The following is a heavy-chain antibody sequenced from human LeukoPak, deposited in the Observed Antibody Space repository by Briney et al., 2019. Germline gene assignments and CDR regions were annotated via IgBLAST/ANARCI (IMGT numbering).Heavy chain of an antibody. Sequence: TSETLSLTCTVSGGSVSSGSYYWSWIRQPPGKGLEWIGYIYYSGSTNYNPSLKSRVTISVDTPKNQFSLKLSSVTAADTAVYYCAREIAYCSSTSCYAGGWFDPWGQGTLVTVSS. D-gene: IGHD2-2*01. V-gene: IGHV4-61*01. CDR3: AREIAYCSSTSCYAGGWFDP. CDR2: IYYSGST. CDR1: GGSVSSGSYY. J-gene: IGHJ5*02.